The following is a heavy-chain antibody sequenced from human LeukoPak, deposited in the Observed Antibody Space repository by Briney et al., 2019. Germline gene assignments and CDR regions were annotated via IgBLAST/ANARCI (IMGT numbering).Heavy chain of an antibody. D-gene: IGHD3-3*01. V-gene: IGHV4-59*08. Sequence: PSETLSLTCTVSGGSISSYYWSWIRQPLGKGLEWIGYIYYSGSTNYNPSLKSRVTISVDTSKNQFSLKLSSVTAADTAVYYCARHHYDFWSGYQDAFDIWGQGTMVTVSS. CDR3: ARHHYDFWSGYQDAFDI. J-gene: IGHJ3*02. CDR2: IYYSGST. CDR1: GGSISSYY.